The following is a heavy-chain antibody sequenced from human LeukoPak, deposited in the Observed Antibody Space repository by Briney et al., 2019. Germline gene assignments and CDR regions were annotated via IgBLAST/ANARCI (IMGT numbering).Heavy chain of an antibody. J-gene: IGHJ4*02. D-gene: IGHD3-9*01. V-gene: IGHV1-18*01. CDR2: ISAFNGNT. CDR3: ARGLAYLSSVFDF. CDR1: GYTFSNFG. Sequence: ASVKVSCKASGYTFSNFGVTWVRKAPGKGLEWLEWISAFNGNTKYAQKFQGRVAITTSTSTSTVNMELKSLRSDDTAVYYCARGLAYLSSVFDFWGQGTLVIVSS.